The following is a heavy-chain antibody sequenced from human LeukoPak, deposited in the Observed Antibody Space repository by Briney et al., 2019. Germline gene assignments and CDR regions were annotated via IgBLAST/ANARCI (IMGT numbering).Heavy chain of an antibody. CDR3: VKEGSVCTHGLCRYFDY. CDR1: GFIFDDSA. D-gene: IGHD2-8*01. CDR2: INWNSDTI. Sequence: PGGSLRLSCAASGFIFDDSAMHWVRQAPGKGLEWVSAINWNSDTIDYADSVRGRFTMSRDNAKQSLYLQMNSLKAGDTALYYCVKEGSVCTHGLCRYFDYWGQGTLVTVSA. V-gene: IGHV3-9*01. J-gene: IGHJ4*02.